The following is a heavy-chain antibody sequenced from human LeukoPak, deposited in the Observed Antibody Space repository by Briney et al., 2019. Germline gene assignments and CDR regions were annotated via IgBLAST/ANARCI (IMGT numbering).Heavy chain of an antibody. CDR3: AGSLGYCTSNVCYLKF. Sequence: ASVKVSCKTSGYSENFYGITWVRQVAGQGLEWMGWISAQHGQTEYAPNSQDRVTMTTATYTNTAYMELRSLRSDDTGVYYCAGSLGYCTSNVCYLKFWGQGTLVTVSS. J-gene: IGHJ4*02. CDR1: GYSENFYG. D-gene: IGHD2-8*01. CDR2: ISAQHGQT. V-gene: IGHV1-18*01.